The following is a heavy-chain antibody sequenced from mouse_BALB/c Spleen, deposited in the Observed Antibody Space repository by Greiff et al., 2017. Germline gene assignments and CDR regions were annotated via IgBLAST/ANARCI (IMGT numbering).Heavy chain of an antibody. Sequence: QVQLKESGPGLVQPSQSLSITCTVSGFSLTSYGVHWVRQSPGKGLEWLGVIWSGGSTDYNAAFISRLSISKDNSKSQVFFKMNSLQANDTAIYYCARGSYDGGTWFADWGQGTLVTVSA. V-gene: IGHV2-2*02. CDR2: IWSGGST. CDR3: ARGSYDGGTWFAD. J-gene: IGHJ3*01. D-gene: IGHD2-12*01. CDR1: GFSLTSYG.